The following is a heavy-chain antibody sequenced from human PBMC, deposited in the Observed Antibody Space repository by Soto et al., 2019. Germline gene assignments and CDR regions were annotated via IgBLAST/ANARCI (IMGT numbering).Heavy chain of an antibody. CDR2: ITDSGTSA. V-gene: IGHV3-23*01. J-gene: IGHJ4*02. Sequence: VQLLESGGALVQPGGSLRLSCAASGFTFNSYAMSWVRQSPGKGLGWVSSITDSGTSAYYADSVKGRFTMSRDNSKSTLYLQVNSLRAEDTAVYYCAKGDNSGTRAGCDCWGQGTLVTVSS. CDR1: GFTFNSYA. D-gene: IGHD1-26*01. CDR3: AKGDNSGTRAGCDC.